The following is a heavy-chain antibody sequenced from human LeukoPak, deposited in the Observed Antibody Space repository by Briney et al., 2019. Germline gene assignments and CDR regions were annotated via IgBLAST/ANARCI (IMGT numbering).Heavy chain of an antibody. CDR1: GFTFSRSW. Sequence: PGGSLRLSCAASGFTFSRSWMSWDRQPPGKGLEWVANISPDGSTKYHMDSVKGRFTISRDNAKDSLYLEMSRLRDDDTAMYYCATGASGSWDFGGQGTLVTVSS. CDR3: ATGASGSWDF. V-gene: IGHV3-7*03. J-gene: IGHJ4*02. CDR2: ISPDGSTK. D-gene: IGHD6-13*01.